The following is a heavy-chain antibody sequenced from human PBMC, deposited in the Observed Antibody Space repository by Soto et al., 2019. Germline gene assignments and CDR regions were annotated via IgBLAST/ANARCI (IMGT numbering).Heavy chain of an antibody. J-gene: IGHJ6*02. CDR2: IYSGGST. V-gene: IGHV3-53*05. D-gene: IGHD2-2*01. CDR1: GFTVSSNY. Sequence: GGSLRLSCVASGFTVSSNYMSWVRQAPGKGLEWVSVIYSGGSTYYADSVKGRFTTSRDNSKNTLYLQMNSLRLEDTAVYYCAKVTGYCSSSSCRRDYYYYYGMDVWGQGTTVTVSS. CDR3: AKVTGYCSSSSCRRDYYYYYGMDV.